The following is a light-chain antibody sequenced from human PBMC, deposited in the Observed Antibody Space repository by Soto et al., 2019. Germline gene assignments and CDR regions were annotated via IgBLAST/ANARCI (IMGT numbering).Light chain of an antibody. J-gene: IGLJ2*01. Sequence: QSALTQPPSASGSPGQSVTISCTGTSSDVGGYNYVSWYQQHPGKAPKLMIFQVNKRPSGVPDRFSGSKSDNTASLTVSGLQAEDAADYYCSSYAGTNNVVVFGGGTQLTV. V-gene: IGLV2-8*01. CDR2: QVN. CDR3: SSYAGTNNVVV. CDR1: SSDVGGYNY.